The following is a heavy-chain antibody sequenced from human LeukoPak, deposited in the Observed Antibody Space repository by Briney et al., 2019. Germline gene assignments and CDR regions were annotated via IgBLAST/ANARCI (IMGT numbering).Heavy chain of an antibody. J-gene: IGHJ4*02. CDR3: AKEDGSWYFYDY. CDR1: GFTVDSNY. D-gene: IGHD6-13*01. V-gene: IGHV3-53*01. Sequence: PGGSLRLSCATSGFTVDSNYLSWVRQAPGRGLEWVSVIYSGGSTYYADSVKGRFTISRDNSKNTLYLQMNSLRAEDTAVYYCAKEDGSWYFYDYRGQGTLVTVSS. CDR2: IYSGGST.